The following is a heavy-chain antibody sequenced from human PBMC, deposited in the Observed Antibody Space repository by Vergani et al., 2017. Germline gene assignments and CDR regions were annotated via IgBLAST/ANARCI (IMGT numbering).Heavy chain of an antibody. D-gene: IGHD2-15*01. Sequence: QVQLVQSGAEVKKPGASVKVSCKVSGYTLTELSMHWVRQAPGKGLEWMGGFDPEDGETIYAQKFQGRVTMTTDTSTSTAYMELRSLRSDDTAVYYCATDHCSGGSCYSRNWFDPWGQGTLVTVSS. J-gene: IGHJ5*02. CDR2: FDPEDGET. CDR1: GYTLTELS. V-gene: IGHV1-24*01. CDR3: ATDHCSGGSCYSRNWFDP.